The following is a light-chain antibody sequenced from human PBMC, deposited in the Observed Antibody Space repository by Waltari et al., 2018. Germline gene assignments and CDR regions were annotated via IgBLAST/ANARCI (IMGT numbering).Light chain of an antibody. V-gene: IGLV2-14*03. CDR2: DVN. Sequence: QSALTQPASVSGSPGQSIAIPCTGTDTDIVRHHFVSWYRQRPGEVPKLIIYDVNSRLSGISSRFSGSKFGNTASLTISGLQTEDEAVYYCSSYTTGRTYVFGTGTKVTVL. CDR3: SSYTTGRTYV. CDR1: DTDIVRHHF. J-gene: IGLJ1*01.